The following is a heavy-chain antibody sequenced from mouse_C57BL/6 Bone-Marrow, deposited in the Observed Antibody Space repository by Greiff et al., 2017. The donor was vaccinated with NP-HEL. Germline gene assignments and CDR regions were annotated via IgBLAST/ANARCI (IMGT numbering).Heavy chain of an antibody. CDR2: INPNNGGT. V-gene: IGHV1-18*01. J-gene: IGHJ3*01. Sequence: SGPELVKPGASVKIPCKASGYTFTDYNMDWVKQSHGKSLEWIGDINPNNGGTIYNQKFKGKATLTVDKSSSTAYMELRSLTSEDTAVYYCASPGSSYLFAYWGQGTLVTVSA. D-gene: IGHD1-1*01. CDR3: ASPGSSYLFAY. CDR1: GYTFTDYN.